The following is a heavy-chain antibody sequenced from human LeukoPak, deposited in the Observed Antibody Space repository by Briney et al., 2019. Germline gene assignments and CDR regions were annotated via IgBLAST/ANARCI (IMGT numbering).Heavy chain of an antibody. J-gene: IGHJ4*02. CDR1: GGSISSYY. D-gene: IGHD1-1*01. Sequence: SETLSLTCTVSGGSISSYYWSWIRQPPGKGLGWIRYIYYSGSTNYNPSLKSRVTIPVDTSKNQFSLKLSSVTAADTAVYYCAITTGTGFDYWGQGTLVTVSS. CDR3: AITTGTGFDY. V-gene: IGHV4-59*01. CDR2: IYYSGST.